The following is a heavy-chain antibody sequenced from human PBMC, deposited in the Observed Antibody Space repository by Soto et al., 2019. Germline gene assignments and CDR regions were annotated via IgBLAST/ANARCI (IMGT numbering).Heavy chain of an antibody. V-gene: IGHV3-30*03. CDR1: GFTFTSYG. CDR3: VSDRGYGHASVPYS. J-gene: IGHJ4*02. CDR2: ISYDGGLQ. Sequence: QAHLVESGGGVVQPGRSLRLSCAASGFTFTSYGMHWVRQAPGTRLEWVAVISYDGGLQHYADAVKGPFTISIDNSKHMLLLQMNSLRAEDTAVYYCVSDRGYGHASVPYSWGXGT. D-gene: IGHD5-18*01.